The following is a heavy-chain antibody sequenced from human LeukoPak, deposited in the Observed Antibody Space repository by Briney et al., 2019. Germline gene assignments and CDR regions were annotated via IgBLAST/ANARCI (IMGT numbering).Heavy chain of an antibody. J-gene: IGHJ5*02. CDR3: ARGGYYGSGSYYDAGSYYKYYFDP. D-gene: IGHD3-10*01. CDR2: INHGRIT. CDR1: DGPFSGYY. Sequence: PSETLSLTCAVHDGPFSGYYWSWIRQPPGKGREWIGEINHGRITNYNPSLKSRVTISVDTSQNQFSLRLSSLTAADAAVYYYARGGYYGSGSYYDAGSYYKYYFDPWGQGTLATVSS. V-gene: IGHV4-34*01.